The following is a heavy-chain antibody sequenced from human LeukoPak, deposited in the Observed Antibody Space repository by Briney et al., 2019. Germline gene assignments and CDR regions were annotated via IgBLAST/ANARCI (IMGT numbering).Heavy chain of an antibody. V-gene: IGHV3-23*01. CDR3: AKRRGYCSGGSCFPTSYYFDY. Sequence: GGSLRLPCAASGFTFSSYAMSWVRQAPGKGLEWVSAISGSGGSTYYADSVKGRFTISRDNSKNTLYLQMNSLRAEDTAVYYCAKRRGYCSGGSCFPTSYYFDYWGQGTLVTVSS. CDR2: ISGSGGST. D-gene: IGHD2-15*01. CDR1: GFTFSSYA. J-gene: IGHJ4*02.